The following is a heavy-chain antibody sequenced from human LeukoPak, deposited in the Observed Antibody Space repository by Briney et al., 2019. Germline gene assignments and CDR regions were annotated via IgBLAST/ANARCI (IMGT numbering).Heavy chain of an antibody. D-gene: IGHD3-22*01. Sequence: GGSLRLSCAASGFTFSSYWMHWVRQAPGKGLVWVSRINSDGSRTSYADSVKGRFTISRDNAKNTLYLQMNSPRAEDTAVYYCARRAGDYSHPYDYWGQGTLVTVSS. CDR2: INSDGSRT. CDR1: GFTFSSYW. CDR3: ARRAGDYSHPYDY. J-gene: IGHJ4*02. V-gene: IGHV3-74*01.